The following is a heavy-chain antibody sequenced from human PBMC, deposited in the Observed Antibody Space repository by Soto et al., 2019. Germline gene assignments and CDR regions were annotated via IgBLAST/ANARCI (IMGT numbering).Heavy chain of an antibody. CDR2: IYYSGST. J-gene: IGHJ6*02. CDR3: ARDRWDYGDGMDV. D-gene: IGHD4-17*01. Sequence: QVQLQESGPGLVKPSETLSLTCTVSGGSVSSGSYYWSWIRQPPGKGLEWIGYIYYSGSTNYNPSLKSRVTISVDTSKNQFSLKLSSATAADTAVYYCARDRWDYGDGMDVWGQGTTVTVSS. CDR1: GGSVSSGSYY. V-gene: IGHV4-61*01.